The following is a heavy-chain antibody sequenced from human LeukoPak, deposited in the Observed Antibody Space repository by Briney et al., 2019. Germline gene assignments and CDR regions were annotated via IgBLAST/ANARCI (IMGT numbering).Heavy chain of an antibody. Sequence: GGSLRLSCAASGFTFSGSAMHWVRQASGKGLEWVGRIRSKANSYATAYAASVKGRFTISRDDSKNTAYLQMNSLETEDTAVYYCTRRYSSSWSHDAFDIWGQGTMVTVSS. CDR2: IRSKANSYAT. CDR3: TRRYSSSWSHDAFDI. CDR1: GFTFSGSA. D-gene: IGHD6-13*01. J-gene: IGHJ3*02. V-gene: IGHV3-73*01.